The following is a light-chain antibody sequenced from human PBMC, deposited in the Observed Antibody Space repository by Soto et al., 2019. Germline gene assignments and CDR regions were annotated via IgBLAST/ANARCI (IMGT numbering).Light chain of an antibody. CDR3: QQRSRT. J-gene: IGKJ1*01. V-gene: IGKV3-11*01. CDR1: QSVSRY. CDR2: DAS. Sequence: IVLTQSPATLSLSPGERATLSCRASQSVSRYLAWYQQKPGQAPRLLIYDASNRATGIPARFSGSGSGTDFTLTISSLEPEDFAVYFCQQRSRTFGQGTKVEIK.